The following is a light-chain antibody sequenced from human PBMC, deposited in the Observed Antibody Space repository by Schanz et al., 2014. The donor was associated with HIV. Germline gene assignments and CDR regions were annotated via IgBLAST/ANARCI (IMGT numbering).Light chain of an antibody. CDR3: SSYAGNNNGV. Sequence: QSVLTQPTSASGTPGQRVTISCSGSRSNLKINAVNWYQQIPGTAPKLLIHNTYHRPSGVPDRFSGSESGTSASLAISGLQSEDEADYYCSSYAGNNNGVFGGGTKLTVL. CDR1: RSNLKINA. J-gene: IGLJ3*02. CDR2: NTY. V-gene: IGLV1-44*01.